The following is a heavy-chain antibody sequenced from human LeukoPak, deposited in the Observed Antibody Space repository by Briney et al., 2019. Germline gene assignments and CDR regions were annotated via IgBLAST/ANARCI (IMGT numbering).Heavy chain of an antibody. CDR2: IYTSGST. V-gene: IGHV4-4*07. J-gene: IGHJ4*02. Sequence: SETLSLTCTVSSGSISNYDWSWIRQPAGRGLEWIGRIYTSGSTNYNPSLKSRVTMSVDTSKSQFSLKLSSVTAADTAVYYCARQAYGYYGSGSYYNVWGQGTLVTVSS. CDR1: SGSISNYD. D-gene: IGHD3-10*01. CDR3: ARQAYGYYGSGSYYNV.